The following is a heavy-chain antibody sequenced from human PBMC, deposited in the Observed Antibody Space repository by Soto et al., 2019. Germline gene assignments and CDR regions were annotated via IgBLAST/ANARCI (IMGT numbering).Heavy chain of an antibody. D-gene: IGHD3-16*01. Sequence: QLQLVQSGSEVRKPGSSVNVSCKASGGTFSTYAISWLRQAPGQGPEWMGGIIPMFGTPNYAQKCQGRVTITADASTSAAYMGLGSLRPDDTAVYDCARHAMAGRSRLDWWGELPDWGQGTLVIVSS. V-gene: IGHV1-69*01. J-gene: IGHJ4*01. CDR1: GGTFSTYA. CDR2: IIPMFGTP. CDR3: ARHAMAGRSRLDWWGELPD.